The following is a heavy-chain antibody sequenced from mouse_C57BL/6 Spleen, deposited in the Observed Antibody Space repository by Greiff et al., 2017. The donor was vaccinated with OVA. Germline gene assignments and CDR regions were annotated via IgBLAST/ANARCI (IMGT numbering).Heavy chain of an antibody. J-gene: IGHJ1*03. CDR2: FYPGSGSI. Sequence: QVQLQQSGAELVKPGASVKLSCKASGYTFTEYTIHWVKQRSGQGLEWIGWFYPGSGSIKYNEKFKDKATLTADKSSSPVFMELSRLTSEDSAVYFCARHEFVGLRPYWYFEVWGTGTTVTVSS. CDR1: GYTFTEYT. CDR3: ARHEFVGLRPYWYFEV. V-gene: IGHV1-62-2*01. D-gene: IGHD2-4*01.